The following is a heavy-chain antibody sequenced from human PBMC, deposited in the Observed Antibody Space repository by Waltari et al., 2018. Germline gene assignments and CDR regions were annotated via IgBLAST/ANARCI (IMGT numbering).Heavy chain of an antibody. CDR3: ARDRGLRGGYDS. CDR1: GGSISSGNW. CDR2: IYHSGST. J-gene: IGHJ5*02. Sequence: QVQLQESGPGLVKPSGTLSLTCVVYGGSISSGNWWSWVRQPPGKGLEWIGEIYHSGSTNYNPSLKSRLSISLDKSKNQFSLNLSSVTAADTAVHYCARDRGLRGGYDSWGQGTLVTVSS. V-gene: IGHV4-4*02. D-gene: IGHD5-12*01.